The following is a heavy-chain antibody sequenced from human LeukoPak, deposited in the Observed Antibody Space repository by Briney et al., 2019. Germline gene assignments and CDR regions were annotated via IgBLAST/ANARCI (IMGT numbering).Heavy chain of an antibody. Sequence: PSETLSLTRAVYGGSFSGYYWSWIRQPPGKGLEWIGEINHSGSTNYNPSLKSRVTISVDTSKNQFSLKLSSVTAADTAVYYCARGLIYYDSSGYYYLSSKGYYFDYWGQGTLVTVSS. CDR1: GGSFSGYY. D-gene: IGHD3-22*01. J-gene: IGHJ4*02. V-gene: IGHV4-34*01. CDR2: INHSGST. CDR3: ARGLIYYDSSGYYYLSSKGYYFDY.